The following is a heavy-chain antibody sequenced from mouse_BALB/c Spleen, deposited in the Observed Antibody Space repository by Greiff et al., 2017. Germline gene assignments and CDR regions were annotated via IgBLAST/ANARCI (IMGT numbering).Heavy chain of an antibody. D-gene: IGHD1-1*01. CDR2: IRNKANGYTT. CDR3: ARERYGSSYDY. J-gene: IGHJ2*01. Sequence: EVMLVESGGGLVQPGGSLRLSCATSGFTFTDYYMSWVRQPPGKALEWLGFIRNKANGYTTEYSASVKGRFTISRDNSQSILYLQMNTLRAEDSATYYCARERYGSSYDYWGQGTTLTVSS. CDR1: GFTFTDYY. V-gene: IGHV7-3*02.